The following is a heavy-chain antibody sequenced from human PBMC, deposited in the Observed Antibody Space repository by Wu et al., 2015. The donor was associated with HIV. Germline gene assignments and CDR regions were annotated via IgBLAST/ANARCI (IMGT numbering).Heavy chain of an antibody. CDR1: GYTFTGYY. J-gene: IGHJ6*03. V-gene: IGHV1-2*02. D-gene: IGHD6-6*01. CDR3: ARTGVAARPDYYYYYYMDV. Sequence: QVQLVQSGAEVKKPGASVKVSCKASGYTFTGYYMHWVRQAPGQGLEWMGWINPNSGGTNYAQKFQGRVTMTRDTSISTAYMELSRLRSDDTAVYYCARTGVAARPDYYYYYYMDVWGQRDHGHRLL. CDR2: INPNSGGT.